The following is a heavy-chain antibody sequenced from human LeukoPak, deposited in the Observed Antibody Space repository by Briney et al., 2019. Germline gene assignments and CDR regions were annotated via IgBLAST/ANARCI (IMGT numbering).Heavy chain of an antibody. V-gene: IGHV4-59*08. J-gene: IGHJ5*02. D-gene: IGHD4-23*01. CDR3: ARLQRWSYNWFDP. Sequence: PSETLSLTCTVSGGSISSYYWSWIRQPPGKGLEWIGYIYYSGSTNYNPSLKSQVTISVDTSKNQFSLKLSSVTAADTAVYYCARLQRWSYNWFDPWGQGTLVTVSS. CDR1: GGSISSYY. CDR2: IYYSGST.